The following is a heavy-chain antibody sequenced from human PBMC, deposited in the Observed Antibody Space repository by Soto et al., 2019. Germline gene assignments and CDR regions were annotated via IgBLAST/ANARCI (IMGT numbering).Heavy chain of an antibody. J-gene: IGHJ6*02. CDR2: ISYDGSNK. V-gene: IGHV3-30*18. CDR3: AKDRQQLLVDYGMDV. D-gene: IGHD6-13*01. CDR1: GFTFSSYG. Sequence: GGSLRLSCAASGFTFSSYGMHWVRQAPGKGLEWVAVISYDGSNKYYADSVKGRFTISRDNSKNTLYLQMNSLRAEDTAVYYCAKDRQQLLVDYGMDVWGQGTTVTVSS.